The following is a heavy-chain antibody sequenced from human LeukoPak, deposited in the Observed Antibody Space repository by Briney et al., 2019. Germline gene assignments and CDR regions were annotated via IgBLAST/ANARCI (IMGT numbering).Heavy chain of an antibody. CDR1: GFTFSSNY. CDR2: IYSGGST. J-gene: IGHJ5*02. V-gene: IGHV3-53*01. D-gene: IGHD3-3*02. CDR3: ATSLGESTFET. Sequence: GGSLRLSCAASGFTFSSNYMSWVRQAPGKGLEWVSVIYSGGSTYSADSVKGRFTISRDNSKNTLYLQMNSLRVEDTAVYYCATSLGESTFETWGQGTLVTVSS.